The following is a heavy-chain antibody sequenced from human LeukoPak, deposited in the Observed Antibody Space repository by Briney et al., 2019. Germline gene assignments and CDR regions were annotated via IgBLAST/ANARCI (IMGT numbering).Heavy chain of an antibody. D-gene: IGHD3-22*01. CDR3: AKDPSITMIPHH. J-gene: IGHJ5*02. CDR1: GFTFTSYA. Sequence: GGSLRLSCAASGFTFTSYAMSWFRQAPGKGLEWVSGISGSGSSTYYADSVKGRFTISRDNSKNTLSLQMNSLRAEDTAIYYCAKDPSITMIPHHWGQGTLVTVSS. CDR2: ISGSGSST. V-gene: IGHV3-23*01.